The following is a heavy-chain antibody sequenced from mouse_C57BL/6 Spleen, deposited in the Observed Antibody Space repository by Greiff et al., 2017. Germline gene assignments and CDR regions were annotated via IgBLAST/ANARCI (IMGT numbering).Heavy chain of an antibody. D-gene: IGHD1-3*01. CDR2: IDPETGGT. CDR1: GYTFTDYE. V-gene: IGHV1-15*01. J-gene: IGHJ4*01. CDR3: TRYFGKSYAMDY. Sequence: VQLQESGAELVRPGASVTLSCKASGYTFTDYEMHWVKQTPVHGLEWIGAIDPETGGTAYNQKFKGKAILTAEKSSSTAYMELRSLTSEDSAVYYCTRYFGKSYAMDYWGQGTSVTVSS.